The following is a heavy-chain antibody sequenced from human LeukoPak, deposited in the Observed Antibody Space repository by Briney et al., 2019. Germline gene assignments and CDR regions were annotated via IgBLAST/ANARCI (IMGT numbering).Heavy chain of an antibody. Sequence: ASVKVSCKASGYTFTSYYMHWVRQAPGQGLEWMGIINPSGGSTSYARKFQGRVTMTRDTSISTAYMELSRLRSDDTAVYYCAIEGYSSSWGYWGQGTLVTVSS. V-gene: IGHV1-46*01. CDR3: AIEGYSSSWGY. J-gene: IGHJ4*02. D-gene: IGHD6-13*01. CDR1: GYTFTSYY. CDR2: INPSGGST.